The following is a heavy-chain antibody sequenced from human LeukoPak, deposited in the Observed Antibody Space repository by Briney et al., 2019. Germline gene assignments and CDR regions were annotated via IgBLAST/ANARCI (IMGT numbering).Heavy chain of an antibody. Sequence: GESLKISCKGSGYSFATYWIGWVRQMPGKGLEWMGIIYLGDSDTRYSPSFQGQVTISADKSISTAYLQWSSLKASDTGMYYCARERASGDSYFEYWGQGTLVTVSS. D-gene: IGHD3-3*01. CDR2: IYLGDSDT. V-gene: IGHV5-51*01. CDR3: ARERASGDSYFEY. CDR1: GYSFATYW. J-gene: IGHJ4*02.